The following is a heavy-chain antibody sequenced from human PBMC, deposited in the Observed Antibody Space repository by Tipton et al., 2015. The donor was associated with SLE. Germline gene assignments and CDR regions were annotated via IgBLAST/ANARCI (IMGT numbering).Heavy chain of an antibody. CDR1: GGSFSGYY. J-gene: IGHJ5*02. CDR3: ARASNYYDYNYFDP. Sequence: TLSLTCAVYGGSFSGYYWSWIRQPPGKGLEWIGEINHSGSTNYNPSLQSRVTISIDTSKNQFSLKLSSVTAADTAVYFCARASNYYDYNYFDPWGQGTLVTVSS. V-gene: IGHV4-34*01. D-gene: IGHD3-22*01. CDR2: INHSGST.